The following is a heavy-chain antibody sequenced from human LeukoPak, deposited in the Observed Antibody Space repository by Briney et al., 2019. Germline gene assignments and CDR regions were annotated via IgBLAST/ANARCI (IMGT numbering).Heavy chain of an antibody. J-gene: IGHJ4*02. Sequence: GGSLRLSCTASGFTFGDYAMSWVRQAPGKGLEWVGFIRSKAYGGTTEYAASVKGRFTISRDDSKSIAYLQMNSLKTEDTAVYYCTGDTAMGDYWGQGTLVTVSS. D-gene: IGHD5-18*01. CDR3: TGDTAMGDY. V-gene: IGHV3-49*04. CDR1: GFTFGDYA. CDR2: IRSKAYGGTT.